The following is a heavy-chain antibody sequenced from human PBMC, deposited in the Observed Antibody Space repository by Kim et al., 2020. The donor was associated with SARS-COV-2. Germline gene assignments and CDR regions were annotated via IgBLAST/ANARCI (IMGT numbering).Heavy chain of an antibody. Sequence: SETLSLTCAVYGGSFSGYYWSWIRQPPGKGLEWIGEINHSGSTNYNPSLKSRVTISVDTSKNQFSLKLSSVTAADTAVYYCARGPRYSRAPDYWGQGTLVTVSS. J-gene: IGHJ4*02. CDR2: INHSGST. V-gene: IGHV4-34*01. CDR1: GGSFSGYY. D-gene: IGHD6-13*01. CDR3: ARGPRYSRAPDY.